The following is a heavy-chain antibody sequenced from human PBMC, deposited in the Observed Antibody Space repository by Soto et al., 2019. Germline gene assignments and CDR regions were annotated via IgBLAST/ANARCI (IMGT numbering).Heavy chain of an antibody. CDR2: ISDSGGST. V-gene: IGHV3-23*01. Sequence: GGSLRLSCAASGLTFSSYAMSWVRQAPGKGLEWVSGISDSGGSTYYADSVKGRFTISRDNSKNTLYLQMNSLRAEDTAVYYCAKGTYYYGSAPYYFDYWGQGTLVTVSS. CDR1: GLTFSSYA. D-gene: IGHD3-10*01. J-gene: IGHJ4*02. CDR3: AKGTYYYGSAPYYFDY.